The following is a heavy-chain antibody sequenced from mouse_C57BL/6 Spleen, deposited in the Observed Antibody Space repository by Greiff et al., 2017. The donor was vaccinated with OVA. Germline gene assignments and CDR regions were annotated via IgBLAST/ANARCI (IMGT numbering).Heavy chain of an antibody. Sequence: QVQLQQPGAELVRPGSSVKLSCKASGYTFTSYWMDWVKQRPGQGLEWIGNIYPSDSETHYNQKFKDKATLTVDKSSSTAYMQLSSLTSEDSAVYYCARTHYGSSYDWYFDVWGTGTTVTVAS. CDR3: ARTHYGSSYDWYFDV. D-gene: IGHD1-1*01. CDR1: GYTFTSYW. J-gene: IGHJ1*03. CDR2: IYPSDSET. V-gene: IGHV1-61*01.